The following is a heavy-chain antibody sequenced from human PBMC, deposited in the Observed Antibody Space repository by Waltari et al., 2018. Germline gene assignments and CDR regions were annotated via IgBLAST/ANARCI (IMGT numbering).Heavy chain of an antibody. V-gene: IGHV3-30*02. CDR3: AISPPRITGTPGPYY. J-gene: IGHJ4*02. CDR2: IRYDGSNK. Sequence: QVQLVESGGGVVQPGGSLRLSCAASGFTFSSYGMHWARQAPGKGLEWVAFIRYDGSNKYYADSVKGRFTISRDNSKNTLYLQMNSLRAEDTAVYYCAISPPRITGTPGPYYWGQGTLVTVSS. D-gene: IGHD1-20*01. CDR1: GFTFSSYG.